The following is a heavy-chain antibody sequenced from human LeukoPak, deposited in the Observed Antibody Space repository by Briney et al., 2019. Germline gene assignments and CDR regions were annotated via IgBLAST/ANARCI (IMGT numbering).Heavy chain of an antibody. CDR1: GYTFTSYG. Sequence: ASVKVSCKASGYTFTSYGISWVRQAPGQGLEWMGWISAYNGNANYAQKLQGRVTMTTDTSTSTAYMELRSLRSDDTAVYYCARVTYYDFWSGYYPRTGWFDPWGQGTLVTVSS. V-gene: IGHV1-18*01. D-gene: IGHD3-3*01. CDR2: ISAYNGNA. J-gene: IGHJ5*02. CDR3: ARVTYYDFWSGYYPRTGWFDP.